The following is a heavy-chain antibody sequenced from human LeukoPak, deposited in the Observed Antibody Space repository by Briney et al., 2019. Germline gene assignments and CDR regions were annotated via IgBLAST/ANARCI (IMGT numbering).Heavy chain of an antibody. V-gene: IGHV4-34*01. CDR2: INHSGST. CDR1: GGSFSGYY. CDR3: ARGPNPLKYCSSTSCYPWFDP. Sequence: PSETLSLTCAVYGGSFSGYYWSWIRQPPGKGLEWIGEINHSGSTNYNPSLKSRVTISVDTSKNQFSLKLSSVTAADTAVYYCARGPNPLKYCSSTSCYPWFDPWGQGTVVTVSS. D-gene: IGHD2-2*01. J-gene: IGHJ5*01.